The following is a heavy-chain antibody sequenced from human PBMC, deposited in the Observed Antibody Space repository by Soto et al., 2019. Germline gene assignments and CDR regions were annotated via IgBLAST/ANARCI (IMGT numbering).Heavy chain of an antibody. V-gene: IGHV3-23*01. CDR2: ISGSGGST. D-gene: IGHD2-15*01. J-gene: IGHJ4*02. CDR1: GFTFSSYA. CDR3: AKGLEWGCGGSCYSLGDY. Sequence: EVQLLESGGGLVQPGGSLRLSCAASGFTFSSYAMSWVRQAPGKGLEWVSAISGSGGSTYYADSVKGRFTISRDNSKNTLYLQMNSLRAEDTAVYYCAKGLEWGCGGSCYSLGDYWGQGTLVTVSS.